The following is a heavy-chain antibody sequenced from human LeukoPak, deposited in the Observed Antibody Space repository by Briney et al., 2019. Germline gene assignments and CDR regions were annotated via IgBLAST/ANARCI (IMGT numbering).Heavy chain of an antibody. CDR2: INPNSGGT. CDR3: ARVNGDNSGYSYFDY. V-gene: IGHV1-2*02. CDR1: GYTFTGYY. D-gene: IGHD3-22*01. Sequence: ASVKVSCKASGYTFTGYYMHWVRQAPGQGLEWMGWINPNSGGTNYAQKFQGRVTVTRDTSISTAYMELSRLRSDDTAVYYCARVNGDNSGYSYFDYWGQGTLVTVSS. J-gene: IGHJ4*02.